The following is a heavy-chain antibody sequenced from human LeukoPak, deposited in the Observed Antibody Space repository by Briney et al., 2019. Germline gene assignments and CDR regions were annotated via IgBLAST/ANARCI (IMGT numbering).Heavy chain of an antibody. Sequence: GGSLRLSCAASGFTFSSYSMNWVRQAPGKGLEWVSSISSSSSYIYYADSVKGRFTISRDNAKNSLYLQMNSLRVEDTAVYYCARDCYDSRDNDAFDIWGQGTMVTVSS. D-gene: IGHD2-2*01. CDR3: ARDCYDSRDNDAFDI. J-gene: IGHJ3*02. CDR1: GFTFSSYS. V-gene: IGHV3-21*01. CDR2: ISSSSSYI.